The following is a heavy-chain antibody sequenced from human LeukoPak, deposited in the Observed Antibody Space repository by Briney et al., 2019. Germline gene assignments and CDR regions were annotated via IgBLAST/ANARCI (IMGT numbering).Heavy chain of an antibody. Sequence: PGGSLRLSCAASGFTFSSYSMNWVRQAPGKGLEWVSSISSSSSYIYYADSVKGRFTISRDNAKNSLYLQMNSLRAEDTAVYYCARDGPSGDSSSWYYQTVYGYWGQGTLVTVSS. CDR2: ISSSSSYI. J-gene: IGHJ4*02. V-gene: IGHV3-21*01. CDR3: ARDGPSGDSSSWYYQTVYGY. CDR1: GFTFSSYS. D-gene: IGHD6-13*01.